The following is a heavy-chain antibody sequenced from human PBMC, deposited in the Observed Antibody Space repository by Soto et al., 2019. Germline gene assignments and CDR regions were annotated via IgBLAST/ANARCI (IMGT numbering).Heavy chain of an antibody. CDR3: AKDHYPTYSSSYYFDY. CDR2: ISWNSGSI. J-gene: IGHJ4*02. Sequence: GGSLRLSCAASGFTFDDYAMHWVRQAPGKGLEWVSGISWNSGSIGYADSVKGRFTISRDNAKNSLYLQMNSLRAEDTALYYCAKDHYPTYSSSYYFDYWGQGTLVTVSS. CDR1: GFTFDDYA. D-gene: IGHD6-6*01. V-gene: IGHV3-9*01.